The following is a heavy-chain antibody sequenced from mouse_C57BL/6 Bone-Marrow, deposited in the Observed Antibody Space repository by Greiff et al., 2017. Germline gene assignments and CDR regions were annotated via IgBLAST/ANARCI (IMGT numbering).Heavy chain of an antibody. J-gene: IGHJ4*01. CDR1: GFNIKDDY. CDR2: IDPENGDT. D-gene: IGHD1-1*01. V-gene: IGHV14-4*01. Sequence: DVQLQESGAELVRPGASVKLSCTASGFNIKDDYMHWVKQRPEQGLEWIGWIDPENGDTEYASKFQGKATITADTSSNTAYLQLSSLTSEDTAVXYCTTRIYYYGSSYGAMDYWGQGTSVTVSS. CDR3: TTRIYYYGSSYGAMDY.